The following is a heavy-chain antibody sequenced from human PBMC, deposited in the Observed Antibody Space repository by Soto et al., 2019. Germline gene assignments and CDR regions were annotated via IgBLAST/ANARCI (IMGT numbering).Heavy chain of an antibody. Sequence: QVQLVESGGGVVQPGRSLRLSCAASGFTFSSYGMHWVRQAPGKGLEWLAVIWYDGSNKYYADSVKGRFTISRDNSKNSLYLQMHILRAEDTAVYYCARENLEYYFEYWGQGTLVTVSS. J-gene: IGHJ4*02. CDR2: IWYDGSNK. V-gene: IGHV3-33*01. CDR1: GFTFSSYG. CDR3: ARENLEYYFEY.